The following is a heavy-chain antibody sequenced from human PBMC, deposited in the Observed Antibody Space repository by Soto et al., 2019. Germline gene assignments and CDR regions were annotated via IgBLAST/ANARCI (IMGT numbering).Heavy chain of an antibody. CDR1: GFIFSSYA. V-gene: IGHV3-23*01. CDR2: ISGSGGSI. J-gene: IGHJ3*02. D-gene: IGHD7-27*01. Sequence: EVQLLESGGGFEQPGGSLRLSCEASGFIFSSYAMNWVRQAPGKGLEWVSGISGSGGSIYYADSVKGRFTISRDNSKNTLYLQLNSLRDEDTAVYYCAKLQSRELGRGAFDIWGRGTMVTVSA. CDR3: AKLQSRELGRGAFDI.